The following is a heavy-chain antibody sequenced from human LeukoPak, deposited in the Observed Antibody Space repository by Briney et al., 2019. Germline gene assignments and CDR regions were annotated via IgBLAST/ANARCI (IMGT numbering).Heavy chain of an antibody. CDR3: ARCSGGSCYLMDY. Sequence: GASVKVSCKASGGTFSSYAISWVRQAPGQGLEWMGGIIPIFGTANYAQKFQSRVTMTRDMSTSTVYMELSSLRSEDTAVYYCARCSGGSCYLMDYWGQGTLVTVSS. J-gene: IGHJ4*02. CDR1: GGTFSSYA. CDR2: IIPIFGTA. V-gene: IGHV1-69*05. D-gene: IGHD2-15*01.